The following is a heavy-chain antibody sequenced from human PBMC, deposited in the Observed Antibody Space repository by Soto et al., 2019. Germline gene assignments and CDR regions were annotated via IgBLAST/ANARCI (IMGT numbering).Heavy chain of an antibody. J-gene: IGHJ6*02. Sequence: ASVKVSCKASVYTFTTYGISCVRQAPGQGLEWLGWISAYNRNTNYALKVQGRVTMTTDTSTATAYMELRSLRSDDTALYFCARDIPVTSDYYYHGMDVWGQGTTVTVSS. CDR1: VYTFTTYG. D-gene: IGHD4-17*01. CDR2: ISAYNRNT. CDR3: ARDIPVTSDYYYHGMDV. V-gene: IGHV1-18*01.